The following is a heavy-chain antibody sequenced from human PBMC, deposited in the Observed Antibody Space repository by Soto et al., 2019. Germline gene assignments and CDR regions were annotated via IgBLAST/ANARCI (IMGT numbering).Heavy chain of an antibody. Sequence: QVHLVQSGAEVKKPGASVKVSCKTAGYTFTNNAIHWVRQAPGQRLEWMGWVNAGNDHTKWSREFQGRLTLTNDTSATTASMELSSLTSDDTAIYFWAREVPYGYSRLDYWGQGTLVTVSS. D-gene: IGHD5-18*01. CDR2: VNAGNDHT. CDR1: GYTFTNNA. V-gene: IGHV1-3*01. J-gene: IGHJ4*02. CDR3: AREVPYGYSRLDY.